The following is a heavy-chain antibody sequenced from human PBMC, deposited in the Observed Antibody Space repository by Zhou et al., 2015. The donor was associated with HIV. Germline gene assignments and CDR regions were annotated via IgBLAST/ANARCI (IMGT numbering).Heavy chain of an antibody. Sequence: QVQLVQSGAEVKKPGSSVKVSCKASGGTFSSYAISWVRQAPGQGLEWMGGIIPIFGTANYAQKFQGRVTITADESTSTAYMELSSLRSEDTAVYYCARGPLRGAAAGMFLGDYYYYYYMDVWGKGTTVTVSS. CDR3: ARGPLRGAAAGMFLGDYYYYYYMDV. CDR2: IIPIFGTA. V-gene: IGHV1-69*01. J-gene: IGHJ6*03. CDR1: GGTFSSYA. D-gene: IGHD6-13*01.